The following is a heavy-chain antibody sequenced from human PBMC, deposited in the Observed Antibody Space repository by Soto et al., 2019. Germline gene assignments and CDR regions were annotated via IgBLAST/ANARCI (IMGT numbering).Heavy chain of an antibody. J-gene: IGHJ6*02. V-gene: IGHV1-58*02. Sequence: QMQLVQSGPEVKKPGTSVKVSCKASGFTFTSSAMQWVRQARGQRLEWIGWIVVGSGNTNYAQKFQERVTITRDMSTSAAHVERSSLRSEDTAVYYCAAGDSYGPYYYYGMDVWGQGTTVTVSS. CDR3: AAGDSYGPYYYYGMDV. D-gene: IGHD5-18*01. CDR2: IVVGSGNT. CDR1: GFTFTSSA.